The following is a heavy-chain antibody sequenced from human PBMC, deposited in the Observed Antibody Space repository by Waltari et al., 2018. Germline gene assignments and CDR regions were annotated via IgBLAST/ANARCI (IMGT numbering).Heavy chain of an antibody. CDR2: VNSAGTGS. V-gene: IGHV3-74*01. Sequence: EVQLVESGGGVVQPGGSLRLSCEASGLPSSDYWMHWVRKVPGKGLLWVSHVNSAGTGSSYADSVKGRFTISRDNARNILYLQMNSLTVEDTAVYYCARDTPGDGIDYWGQGTLVTVSP. CDR3: ARDTPGDGIDY. CDR1: GLPSSDYW. J-gene: IGHJ4*02. D-gene: IGHD2-21*01.